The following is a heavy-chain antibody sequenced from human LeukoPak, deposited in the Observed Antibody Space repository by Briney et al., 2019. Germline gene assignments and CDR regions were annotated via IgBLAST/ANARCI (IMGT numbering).Heavy chain of an antibody. D-gene: IGHD6-19*01. CDR2: INPNSGGT. V-gene: IGHV1-2*02. CDR3: ARAAAVAGMDFDY. Sequence: ASVKVSCKASGYTFTGYYTHWVRQAPGQGLEWMGWINPNSGGTNYAQKFQGRVTMTRDTSIRTAYMELSRLRSDDTAVYYCARAAAVAGMDFDYWGQGTLVTVSS. CDR1: GYTFTGYY. J-gene: IGHJ4*02.